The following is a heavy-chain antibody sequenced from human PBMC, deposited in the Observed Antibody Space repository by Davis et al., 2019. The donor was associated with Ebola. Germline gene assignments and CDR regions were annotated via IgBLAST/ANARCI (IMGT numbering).Heavy chain of an antibody. CDR2: IYYNGRT. CDR1: GGSISSGTYY. J-gene: IGHJ2*01. Sequence: SETLSLTCSVSGGSISSGTYYWGWVRQPPGKGLEWIGSIYYNGRTYYRTSIEGRVTILLDTSKNQFSLKLRSVTAADTAVYFCARLSGLFSSSSGALYFDLWGRGTLVSVSS. V-gene: IGHV4-39*07. CDR3: ARLSGLFSSSSGALYFDL. D-gene: IGHD6-6*01.